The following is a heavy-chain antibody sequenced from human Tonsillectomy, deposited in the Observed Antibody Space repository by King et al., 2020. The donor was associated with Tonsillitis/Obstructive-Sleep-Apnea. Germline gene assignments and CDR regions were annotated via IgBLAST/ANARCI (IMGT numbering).Heavy chain of an antibody. D-gene: IGHD1-20*01. J-gene: IGHJ4*02. CDR3: ASGRLTGMTPFFDY. CDR1: GGTFSSYA. Sequence: QLVQSGAEVKKPGSSVKVSCKASGGTFSSYAISWLRQAPGQGLEWMGGISPTFGTANYAQKCQGRVTITADESTSTAYMELSSLRSEDTAVYYCASGRLTGMTPFFDYWGQGTLVTVSS. CDR2: ISPTFGTA. V-gene: IGHV1-69*12.